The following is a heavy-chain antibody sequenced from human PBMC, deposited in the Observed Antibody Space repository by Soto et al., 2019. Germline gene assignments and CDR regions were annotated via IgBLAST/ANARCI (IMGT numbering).Heavy chain of an antibody. J-gene: IGHJ4*02. CDR2: IYYSGST. D-gene: IGHD3-16*02. V-gene: IGHV4-59*08. Sequence: SETLSLTCTVSGGSISSYYWSWIRQPPGKGLEWIGYIYYSGSTNYNPSLKSRVTISVDTSNNQFSLKLSSVTAADTAVYYCARLGELHLGELSLYYWGQGTLVTVSS. CDR3: ARLGELHLGELSLYY. CDR1: GGSISSYY.